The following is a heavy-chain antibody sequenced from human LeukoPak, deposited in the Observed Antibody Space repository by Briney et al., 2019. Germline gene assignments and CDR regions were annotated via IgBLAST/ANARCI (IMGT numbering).Heavy chain of an antibody. Sequence: SQTLSLTCTVSGGSISSGGYYWSWLRQHPGKGLEWIGYIYYSGSTYYNPSLKSRVSISVDTSKNQFSLKLNSVTAADTAVFYCASLTTGNWFDPWGQGTLVTVSS. V-gene: IGHV4-31*03. D-gene: IGHD4/OR15-4a*01. CDR2: IYYSGST. CDR1: GGSISSGGYY. CDR3: ASLTTGNWFDP. J-gene: IGHJ5*02.